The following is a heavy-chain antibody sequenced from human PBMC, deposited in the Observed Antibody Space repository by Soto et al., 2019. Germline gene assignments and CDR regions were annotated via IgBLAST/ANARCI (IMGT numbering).Heavy chain of an antibody. Sequence: PGGSLRLSCAASGFTFSSYVMNWVRQPPGKGLEWVSAISGGGGSTYYADSVKGRFTISRDNSKNTLYVQMNSLRAEDTAVYYCARELNRADNAFDIWGQGTMVTVSS. CDR3: ARELNRADNAFDI. J-gene: IGHJ3*02. CDR1: GFTFSSYV. V-gene: IGHV3-23*01. D-gene: IGHD3-9*01. CDR2: ISGGGGST.